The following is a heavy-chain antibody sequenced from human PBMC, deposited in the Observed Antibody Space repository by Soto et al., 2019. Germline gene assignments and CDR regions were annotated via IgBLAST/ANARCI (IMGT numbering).Heavy chain of an antibody. CDR1: GVTFGNYW. J-gene: IGHJ4*02. D-gene: IGHD4-17*01. CDR3: ARDFTTAETPGDDFDY. Sequence: GGSLRLSCAVSGVTFGNYWMHWVRQAPGKGLMWVSRINGDGRTTNYADFVEGRFTISRDNAKNTVSLEMNSLRVEDTAVYYCARDFTTAETPGDDFDYWGQGTLVTVSS. CDR2: INGDGRTT. V-gene: IGHV3-74*01.